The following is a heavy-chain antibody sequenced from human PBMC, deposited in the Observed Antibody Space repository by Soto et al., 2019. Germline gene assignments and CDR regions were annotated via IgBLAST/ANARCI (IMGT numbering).Heavy chain of an antibody. CDR3: TRLSRSSSGDLDY. V-gene: IGHV3-73*01. Sequence: GGSLRLSCAASGFTFSDSAMHWVRQASGKGLEWVGRIRSKANSYATAYAASVKGRFTISRDDSKNTAYLQMNSLKTEDTAVYYCTRLSRSSSGDLDYWGQGTLVTVSS. CDR2: IRSKANSYAT. D-gene: IGHD6-13*01. J-gene: IGHJ4*02. CDR1: GFTFSDSA.